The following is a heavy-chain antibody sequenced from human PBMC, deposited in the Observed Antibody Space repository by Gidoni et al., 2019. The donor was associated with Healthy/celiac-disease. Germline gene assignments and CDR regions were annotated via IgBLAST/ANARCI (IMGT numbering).Heavy chain of an antibody. D-gene: IGHD6-13*01. Sequence: QVQLQESGPGLVKPSGTLSLTCAVSGGSISSSNWWSWVRQPPGKGLEWIGEIYHSGSTNYNPSLKSRVTISVDKSKNQFSLKLSSVTAADTAVYYCARNGAAAPGASGVYYYYYMDVWGKGTTVTVSS. CDR1: GGSISSSNW. CDR3: ARNGAAAPGASGVYYYYYMDV. V-gene: IGHV4-4*02. CDR2: IYHSGST. J-gene: IGHJ6*03.